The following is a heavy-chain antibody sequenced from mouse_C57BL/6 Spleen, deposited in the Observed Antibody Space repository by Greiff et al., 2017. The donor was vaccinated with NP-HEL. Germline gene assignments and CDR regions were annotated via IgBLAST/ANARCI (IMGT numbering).Heavy chain of an antibody. D-gene: IGHD1-2*01. CDR3: ARTSITTAAWYFDV. V-gene: IGHV1-76*01. Sequence: VQLQQSGAELVRPGASVKLSCKASGYTFTDYYINWVKQRPGQGLEWIARIYPGSGNTYYNEKFKGKATLTAEKSSSTAYMQLSSLTSEDSAVYFCARTSITTAAWYFDVWGTGTTVTVSS. CDR2: IYPGSGNT. CDR1: GYTFTDYY. J-gene: IGHJ1*03.